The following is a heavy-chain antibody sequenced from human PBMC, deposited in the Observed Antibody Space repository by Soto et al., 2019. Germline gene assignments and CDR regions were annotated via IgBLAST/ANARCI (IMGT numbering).Heavy chain of an antibody. CDR2: ISSSGDST. V-gene: IGHV3-23*01. D-gene: IGHD3-9*01. J-gene: IGHJ6*02. CDR3: ARAADYPEGTGYSRAWYHYPIDV. Sequence: EVQLLESGGALVKSGGSLRLSCAASGFTFNNYAMGWVRQAPGKGLQWVSSISSSGDSTYYRDSVKGRFTISRDNSTNTLYVQLTSMRVEDTAVYYCARAADYPEGTGYSRAWYHYPIDVWGQGTTVPVSS. CDR1: GFTFNNYA.